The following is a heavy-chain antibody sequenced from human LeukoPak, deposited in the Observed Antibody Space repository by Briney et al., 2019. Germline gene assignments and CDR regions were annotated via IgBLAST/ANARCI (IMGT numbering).Heavy chain of an antibody. CDR2: IYSGGST. D-gene: IGHD5-12*01. J-gene: IGHJ4*02. V-gene: IGHV3-66*01. CDR3: ARGSSGYHNT. CDR1: EFSVGSNY. Sequence: GGSLRLSCAASEFSVGSNYMTWVRQAPGKGLEWVSLIYSGGSTYYADSVKGRFTISRDNSKNTLYLQMNSLRAEDTAVYYCARGSSGYHNTGGQGTLVTVSS.